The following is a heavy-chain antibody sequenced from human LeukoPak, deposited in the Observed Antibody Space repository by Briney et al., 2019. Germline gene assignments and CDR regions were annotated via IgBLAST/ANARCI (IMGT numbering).Heavy chain of an antibody. CDR2: INPHSGGT. CDR3: ATLIAAAGLDY. D-gene: IGHD6-13*01. V-gene: IGHV1-2*02. CDR1: GYMFTTYY. J-gene: IGHJ4*02. Sequence: ASVKVSCKTSGYMFTTYYPHWVRQAPGQGLEWMGWINPHSGGTNYAQKFQGRVTMTRDTSISTAYMELTRLRSDDTAVCYCATLIAAAGLDYWGQGTLVTVSS.